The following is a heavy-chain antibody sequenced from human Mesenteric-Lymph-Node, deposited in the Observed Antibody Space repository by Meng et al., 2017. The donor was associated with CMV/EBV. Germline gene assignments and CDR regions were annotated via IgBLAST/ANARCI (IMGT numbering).Heavy chain of an antibody. CDR2: ISSRSYI. V-gene: IGHV3-21*01. D-gene: IGHD2-15*01. Sequence: SGFTFSTYTMSWVRQAPGKGLEWVSCISSRSYIYYADSVKGRFTISRDNAKNSLYLQMNSLRAEDTAVYYCARDRAAGGYAPPWFDPWGQGTLVTVSS. CDR3: ARDRAAGGYAPPWFDP. CDR1: GFTFSTYT. J-gene: IGHJ5*02.